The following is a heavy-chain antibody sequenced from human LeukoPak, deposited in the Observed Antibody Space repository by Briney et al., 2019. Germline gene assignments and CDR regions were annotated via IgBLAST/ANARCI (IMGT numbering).Heavy chain of an antibody. CDR3: ARGPYSGKPIGY. Sequence: GGSLRLSCAASRFTLSTYWMSWVRQAPGKGLEWVAHIKQDGSQEYYVDSVKGRFTISRDSAKNSLYLQMNSLRAEDTAVYYCARGPYSGKPIGYWGQGTLVTVSS. CDR1: RFTLSTYW. J-gene: IGHJ4*02. CDR2: IKQDGSQE. D-gene: IGHD1-26*01. V-gene: IGHV3-7*01.